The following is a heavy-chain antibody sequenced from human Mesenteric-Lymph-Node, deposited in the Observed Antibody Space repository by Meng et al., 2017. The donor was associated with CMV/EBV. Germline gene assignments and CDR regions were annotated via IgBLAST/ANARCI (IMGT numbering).Heavy chain of an antibody. V-gene: IGHV3-7*01. CDR3: ARGRYNTGP. J-gene: IGHJ5*02. CDR1: GFTFDDYT. CDR2: IKQDGSEK. Sequence: GESLKISCAASGFTFDDYTMHWVRQAPGKGLEWVANIKQDGSEKYYVDSVKGRFTISRDNAKNSLYLQMNSLRAEDTAVYYCARGRYNTGPWGQGTLVTVSS. D-gene: IGHD1-14*01.